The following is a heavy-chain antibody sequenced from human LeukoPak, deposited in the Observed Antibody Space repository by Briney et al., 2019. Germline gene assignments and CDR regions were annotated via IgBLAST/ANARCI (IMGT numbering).Heavy chain of an antibody. D-gene: IGHD6-13*01. J-gene: IGHJ5*02. CDR2: ISAYNGNT. Sequence: ASVKVSCKASGYTFTSYGISWVRQAPGQGLEWMGWISAYNGNTNYAQKLQGRVTMTTDTSTSTAYMELRSLRSDDTAMYYCARTRAAAGTVLGWFDPWGQGTLVTVSS. CDR3: ARTRAAAGTVLGWFDP. V-gene: IGHV1-18*01. CDR1: GYTFTSYG.